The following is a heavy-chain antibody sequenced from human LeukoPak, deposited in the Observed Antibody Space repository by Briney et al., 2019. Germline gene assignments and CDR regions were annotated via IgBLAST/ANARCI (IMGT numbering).Heavy chain of an antibody. D-gene: IGHD6-6*01. J-gene: IGHJ5*02. CDR3: ARTVAARTCRGWFDP. V-gene: IGHV1-69*05. CDR1: GGTFSSYA. CDR2: IIPIFGTA. Sequence: ASVKVSRKASGGTFSSYAISWVRQAPGQGLEWMGGIIPIFGTANYAQKFQGRVTITTDESTSTAYMELSSLRSEDTAVYYCARTVAARTCRGWFDPWGQGTLVTVSS.